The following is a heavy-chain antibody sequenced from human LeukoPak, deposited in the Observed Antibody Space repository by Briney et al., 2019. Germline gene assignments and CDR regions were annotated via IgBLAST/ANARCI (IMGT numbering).Heavy chain of an antibody. Sequence: PGGSLRLSCAASGFTFSSYWMSWVRQAPGKGLEWVANIKQNGSEKYYVDSVKGRFTISRDNAKNSLYLQMNSLRAEDTAVYYCARDLKFYDSGSYYSAWGQGTLVTVSS. CDR2: IKQNGSEK. D-gene: IGHD3-10*01. CDR1: GFTFSSYW. J-gene: IGHJ5*02. CDR3: ARDLKFYDSGSYYSA. V-gene: IGHV3-7*03.